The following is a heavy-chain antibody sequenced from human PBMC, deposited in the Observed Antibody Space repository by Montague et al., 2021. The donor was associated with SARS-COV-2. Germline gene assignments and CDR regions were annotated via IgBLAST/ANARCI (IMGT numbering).Heavy chain of an antibody. Sequence: SETLSLTCAVSGFSITSTNWWSLVRQPPGKGLEWIGEIYYGGIATYNPSLKSRATISMDRSRNLFSLKLSSVTAADTAIYYCAGKVLTVPADYWGQGTLVTVS. V-gene: IGHV4-4*02. J-gene: IGHJ4*02. CDR3: AGKVLTVPADY. D-gene: IGHD4-11*01. CDR2: IYYGGIA. CDR1: GFSITSTNW.